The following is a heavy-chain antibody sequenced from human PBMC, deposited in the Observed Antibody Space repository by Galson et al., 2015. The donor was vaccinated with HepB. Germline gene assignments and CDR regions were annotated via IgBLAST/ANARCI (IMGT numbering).Heavy chain of an antibody. CDR3: ARDIGGGEDY. D-gene: IGHD3-16*01. CDR2: ISGYSGNT. CDR1: GYTFIDFG. J-gene: IGHJ4*02. Sequence: SVTVSCKASGYTFIDFGISWVRQAPGQGLEWVGWISGYSGNTLYAQKLQGRVTLTTDTSTTTAYMELRSLTSDGTAVYYCARDIGGGEDYWGQGTLVTVSS. V-gene: IGHV1-18*01.